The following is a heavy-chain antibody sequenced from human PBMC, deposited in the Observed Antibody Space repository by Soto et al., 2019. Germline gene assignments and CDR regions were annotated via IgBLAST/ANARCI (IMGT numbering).Heavy chain of an antibody. CDR3: ATSMVISGPYDAFDI. D-gene: IGHD2-21*01. CDR1: GYTFTSYD. V-gene: IGHV1-8*01. CDR2: MNPNSGNT. Sequence: ASVKVSCKASGYTFTSYDINWVRQATGQGLEWMGWMNPNSGNTGYAQKFQGRVTMTRNTSISTAYMELSSLRSEDTAVYYCATSMVISGPYDAFDIWGQGTMVTVSS. J-gene: IGHJ3*02.